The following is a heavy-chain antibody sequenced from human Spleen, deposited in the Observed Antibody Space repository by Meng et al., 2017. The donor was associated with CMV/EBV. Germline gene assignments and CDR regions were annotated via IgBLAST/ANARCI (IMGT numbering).Heavy chain of an antibody. CDR1: GFTFSSSG. D-gene: IGHD3-16*01. V-gene: IGHV3-23*01. CDR3: APRITGYYSDAMDV. J-gene: IGHJ6*02. Sequence: GGSLRLSCVASGFTFSSSGMTWVRQAPGKGLEWVSTITGTTGDTSYADSVKGRFTISRDNSKSTLSLQMNSLRAEDTAVYYCAPRITGYYSDAMDVWGQGTTVTVSS. CDR2: ITGTTGDT.